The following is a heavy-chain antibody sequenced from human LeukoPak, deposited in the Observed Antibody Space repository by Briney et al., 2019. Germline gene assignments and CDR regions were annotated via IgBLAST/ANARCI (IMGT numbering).Heavy chain of an antibody. D-gene: IGHD3-16*01. Sequence: GGSLRLSCAASGFTFSSYWMTWVRQAPGKGLEWVANIKQDGSKKNYMDSVKGRFTISRDNAKNSLYLQMNSLRAEDTAVYYCARGLPFDYWGQGTLVTVSS. J-gene: IGHJ4*02. CDR2: IKQDGSKK. CDR1: GFTFSSYW. V-gene: IGHV3-7*03. CDR3: ARGLPFDY.